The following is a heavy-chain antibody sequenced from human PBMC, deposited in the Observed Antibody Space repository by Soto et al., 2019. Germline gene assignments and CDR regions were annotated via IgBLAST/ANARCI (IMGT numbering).Heavy chain of an antibody. CDR1: GDSVSGKNTA. CDR2: TYYRSKWYN. V-gene: IGHV6-1*01. J-gene: IGHJ4*02. D-gene: IGHD3-10*01. CDR3: ARRFFDLGSAFDF. Sequence: PSQTLSLTCAISGDSVSGKNTAWNWIRQSPSGGLEWLGRTYYRSKWYNDYATSMKSRITISPDTSKNQFSLHLNSVTPEDTAVYFCARRFFDLGSAFDFWGQGTPVTVSS.